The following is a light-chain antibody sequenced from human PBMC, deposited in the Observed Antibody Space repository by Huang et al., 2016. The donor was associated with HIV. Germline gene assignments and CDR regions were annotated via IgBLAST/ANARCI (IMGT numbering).Light chain of an antibody. CDR1: KSISSY. V-gene: IGKV1-39*01. CDR2: AAS. J-gene: IGKJ2*01. CDR3: QQSYIIPYT. Sequence: DIQMTQSPPSLSASVGDRVTITCRPRKSISSYLSWYQQGPGKAPKLLIYAASRLQSGVAYRFSGSGSGTHFTLTISSLESEDFATYYCQQSYIIPYTFGQGTKLDIK.